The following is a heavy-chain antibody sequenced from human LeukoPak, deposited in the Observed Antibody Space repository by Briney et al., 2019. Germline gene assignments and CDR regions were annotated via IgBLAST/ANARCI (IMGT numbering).Heavy chain of an antibody. CDR1: GYTFTGYY. V-gene: IGHV1-2*02. D-gene: IGHD3-10*01. CDR2: INPNSGGT. Sequence: ASVKVSCKASGYTFTGYYMHWVRQAPGQGLEWMGWINPNSGGTNYAQKFQGRVTMTRDTSISTAYMELSRLRSDDTAVYYCARSGPGSYYTIDYWGQGTLVTVSS. J-gene: IGHJ4*02. CDR3: ARSGPGSYYTIDY.